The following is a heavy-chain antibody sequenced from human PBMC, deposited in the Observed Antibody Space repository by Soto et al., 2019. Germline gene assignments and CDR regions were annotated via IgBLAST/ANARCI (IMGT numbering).Heavy chain of an antibody. Sequence: SETLSLTCNVSGGSISNFYWGWIRQPPGKGLEWIGSIYYSGSTYYNPSLKSRVTISVDASKNQFSLKLSSVTAADTAVYYCARRVAEGAFDIWGQGTMVTVSS. J-gene: IGHJ3*02. CDR2: IYYSGST. CDR1: GGSISNFY. CDR3: ARRVAEGAFDI. D-gene: IGHD2-15*01. V-gene: IGHV4-39*01.